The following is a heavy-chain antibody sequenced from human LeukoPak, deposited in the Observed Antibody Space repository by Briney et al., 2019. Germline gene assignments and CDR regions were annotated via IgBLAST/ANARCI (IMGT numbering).Heavy chain of an antibody. CDR1: GFTLSNYA. J-gene: IGHJ4*02. Sequence: PGGSLRLSCTASGFTLSNYAMSWVRQGPGKGLEWVSAIAVTGGTYHADSVRGRLTISRDSSKNTLYLQMSSLRAEDTAVYYCAKVRGVLRYFDPLGLWGQGTLVTVSS. CDR3: AKVRGVLRYFDPLGL. CDR2: IAVTGGT. D-gene: IGHD3-9*01. V-gene: IGHV3-23*01.